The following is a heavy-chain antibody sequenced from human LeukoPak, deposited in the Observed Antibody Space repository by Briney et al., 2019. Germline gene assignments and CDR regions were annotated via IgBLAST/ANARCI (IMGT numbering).Heavy chain of an antibody. CDR2: IFTSGIT. CDR1: GGSICIYY. Sequence: SETLSLTCTVSGGSICIYYWNWIRQPAGKGLEWIGRIFTSGITNYDPSLKSRVTMSVDTSKNQFSLNLSSVTAADTAVYYCARESSGNYYNPLGYMDVWGKGTTVTVSS. D-gene: IGHD3-10*01. CDR3: ARESSGNYYNPLGYMDV. V-gene: IGHV4-4*07. J-gene: IGHJ6*03.